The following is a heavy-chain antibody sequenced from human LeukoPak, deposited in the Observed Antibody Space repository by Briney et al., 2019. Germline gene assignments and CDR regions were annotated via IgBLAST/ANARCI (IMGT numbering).Heavy chain of an antibody. CDR3: ARDRLPHYDFWSGYRNRANWFDP. CDR2: IYTSGST. J-gene: IGHJ5*02. D-gene: IGHD3-3*01. V-gene: IGHV4-4*07. CDR1: GGSISSYY. Sequence: PSETLSLTCTVSGGSISSYYWSWIRQPAGKGLEWIGRIYTSGSTNYNPSLTSRVTMSVDTSKNQFSLKLSSVTAADTAVYYCARDRLPHYDFWSGYRNRANWFDPWGQGTLVTVSS.